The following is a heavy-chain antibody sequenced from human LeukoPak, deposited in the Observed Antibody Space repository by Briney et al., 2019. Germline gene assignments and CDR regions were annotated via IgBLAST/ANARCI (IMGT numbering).Heavy chain of an antibody. V-gene: IGHV3-30*02. CDR2: IRYDGSNK. J-gene: IGHJ4*02. CDR3: ARTLVLPYRSYFDY. Sequence: PGGSLRLSCAASGFTFSSYGMHWVRQAPGKGLEWVAFIRYDGSNKYYADSVKGRFTISRDNSKNTLYLQMNSLRAEDTAVYYCARTLVLPYRSYFDYWGQGTLVTVSS. D-gene: IGHD3-9*01. CDR1: GFTFSSYG.